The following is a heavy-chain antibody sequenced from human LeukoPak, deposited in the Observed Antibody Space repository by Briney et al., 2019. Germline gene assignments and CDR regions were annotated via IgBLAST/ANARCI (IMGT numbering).Heavy chain of an antibody. CDR2: IYYSGST. CDR3: ARHEGVAGGRDYYYYGLDV. J-gene: IGHJ6*02. D-gene: IGHD6-19*01. Sequence: SETLSLTCAVSGGSISSYYWSWIRQPPGKGLEWIGYIYYSGSTNYNPSLTSRVTISVDTSRNQFSLKLNSVTAADTAVYYCARHEGVAGGRDYYYYGLDVWGQGTTVTVSS. CDR1: GGSISSYY. V-gene: IGHV4-59*08.